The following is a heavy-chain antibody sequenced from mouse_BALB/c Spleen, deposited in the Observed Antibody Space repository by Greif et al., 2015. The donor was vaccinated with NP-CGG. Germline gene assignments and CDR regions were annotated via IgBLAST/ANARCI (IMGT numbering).Heavy chain of an antibody. CDR2: IYPGDGDT. V-gene: IGHV1-80*01. J-gene: IGHJ1*01. CDR3: AREEYGTRYFEV. D-gene: IGHD1-1*01. Sequence: VKLLESGAELVRPGSSVKLSCKASGYAFSSYWMNWVKQRPGQGLESIGQIYPGDGDTNYNGKFKGKATLTADKSSSTAYMQLSSLTSKDSTVYCCAREEYGTRYFEVWGAGTTVTVSS. CDR1: GYAFSSYW.